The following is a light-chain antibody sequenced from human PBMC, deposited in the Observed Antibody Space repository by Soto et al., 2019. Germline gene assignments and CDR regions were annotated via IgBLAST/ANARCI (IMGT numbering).Light chain of an antibody. J-gene: IGKJ4*01. CDR1: QSVSSN. V-gene: IGKV3-15*01. CDR2: DAS. Sequence: IVLTQSPGTLSLSPGERGALCCRASQSVSSNYVAWYQQKPGQAPRLLIYDASTRATGIPARFSGSGSGTEFTPTISSLQSEDFAVYYCQQYKNWPLTFGGGTKVDIK. CDR3: QQYKNWPLT.